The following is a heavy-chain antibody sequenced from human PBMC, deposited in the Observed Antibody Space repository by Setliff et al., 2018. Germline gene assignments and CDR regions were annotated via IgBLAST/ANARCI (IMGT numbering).Heavy chain of an antibody. V-gene: IGHV4-61*02. Sequence: PSETLSLTCTVSGGSISSGSNYWSWIRQPAGKGLEWIGRIYTSGSTNYNPSLKSRVTISVDTSKNQFSLKLSSVTAADTAVYYCARDGILWFGELFDWGQGTQVTVSS. D-gene: IGHD3-10*01. CDR2: IYTSGST. CDR1: GGSISSGSNY. J-gene: IGHJ4*02. CDR3: ARDGILWFGELFD.